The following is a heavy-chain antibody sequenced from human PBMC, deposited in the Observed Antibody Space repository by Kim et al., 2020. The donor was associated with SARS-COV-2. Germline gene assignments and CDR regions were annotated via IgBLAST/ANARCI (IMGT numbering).Heavy chain of an antibody. V-gene: IGHV4-39*01. D-gene: IGHD3-22*01. Sequence: SLKSRATISVATSKNQFSLKLSSVTAADTAVYYCARLYLPNYYDSSGPDYWGQGTLVTVSS. J-gene: IGHJ4*02. CDR3: ARLYLPNYYDSSGPDY.